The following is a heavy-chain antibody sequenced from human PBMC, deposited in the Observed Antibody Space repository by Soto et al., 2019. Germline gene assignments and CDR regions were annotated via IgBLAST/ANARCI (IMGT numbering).Heavy chain of an antibody. Sequence: QVQLVESGGGLVKPGGSLRLSCAASGFTFNEYYMAWIRQAPGKGLEWISYITNSGDPMYYADSVRGRFTISRDNAKNSLYLQMNSLRPEDTAVYYCARDLQWGRSGSFLNTWGQGTLVTVSS. CDR2: ITNSGDPM. CDR1: GFTFNEYY. V-gene: IGHV3-11*01. J-gene: IGHJ5*02. D-gene: IGHD3-10*01. CDR3: ARDLQWGRSGSFLNT.